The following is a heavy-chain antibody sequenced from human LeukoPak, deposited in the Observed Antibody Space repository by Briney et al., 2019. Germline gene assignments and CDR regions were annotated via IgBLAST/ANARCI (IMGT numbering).Heavy chain of an antibody. CDR3: ARPAYTYGQIGWYYFDS. J-gene: IGHJ4*02. V-gene: IGHV4-39*01. CDR1: GGSISSDSYY. Sequence: PSETLSLTCTVSGGSISSDSYYWGWIRQSPGKGLEWIGSLYYSGSTYYNPSLNDRATISHDTSKNQFSLKLSSVTAADTAIYYCARPAYTYGQIGWYYFDSWGQGTLVTVSS. CDR2: LYYSGST. D-gene: IGHD5-18*01.